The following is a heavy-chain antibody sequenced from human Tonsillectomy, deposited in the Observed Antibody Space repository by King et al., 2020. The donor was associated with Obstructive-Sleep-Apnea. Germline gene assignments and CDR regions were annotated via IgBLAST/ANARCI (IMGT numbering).Heavy chain of an antibody. CDR2: IILILGIA. CDR1: GGTFSSYA. V-gene: IGHV1-69*09. D-gene: IGHD5-12*01. J-gene: IGHJ4*02. CDR3: ARDSQVPTITFDY. Sequence: QLVQSGAEVKKPGSSVKVSCKASGGTFSSYAISWVRQAPGQGLEWMGRIILILGIANYAQKFQGGVTITADKSTRTAYMELCSLRSEDTAVYYCARDSQVPTITFDYWGQGTLVTVSS.